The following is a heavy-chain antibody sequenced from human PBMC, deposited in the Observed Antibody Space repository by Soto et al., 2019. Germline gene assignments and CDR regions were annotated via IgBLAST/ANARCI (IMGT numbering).Heavy chain of an antibody. CDR1: GFSLSTSGMC. Sequence: SGPTLVNPTQTLTLTCTFSGFSLSTSGMCVSWIRQPPGKALEWLARIDWDDDKYYSTSLKTRLTISKDTSKNQVVLTMTNMDPVDTATYYCARKLVATRSPGGMDVWGQGTTVTVSS. D-gene: IGHD5-12*01. CDR3: ARKLVATRSPGGMDV. CDR2: IDWDDDK. J-gene: IGHJ6*02. V-gene: IGHV2-70*11.